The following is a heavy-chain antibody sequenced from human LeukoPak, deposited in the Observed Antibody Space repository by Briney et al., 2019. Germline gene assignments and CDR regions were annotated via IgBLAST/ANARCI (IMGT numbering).Heavy chain of an antibody. CDR2: IYHSGST. D-gene: IGHD6-13*01. CDR1: GYSISSGYY. V-gene: IGHV4-38-2*01. Sequence: KPSETLSLTCVVSGYSISSGYYWGWIRQPPGKGLDWIGSIYHSGSTYYNPSLKSRVTISVDTSKNQLSLKLSSVTAADTAVYYCARAAAGTGYNWFDPWGQGTLVTVSS. CDR3: ARAAAGTGYNWFDP. J-gene: IGHJ5*02.